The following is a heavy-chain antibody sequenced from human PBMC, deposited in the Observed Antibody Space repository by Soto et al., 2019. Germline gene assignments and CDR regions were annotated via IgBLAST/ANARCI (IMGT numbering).Heavy chain of an antibody. D-gene: IGHD6-13*01. CDR1: GYTFTSYG. V-gene: IGHV1-18*01. CDR3: ARVNTYTDSSSWYPYYYYYGMDV. Sequence: QVQLVQSGAEVKKPGASVKVSCKASGYTFTSYGISWVRQAPGQGLEWMGWISAYNGNTNYAQKLQGRVTMTTDTSTSTAYMELWSLRSDDTAVYYCARVNTYTDSSSWYPYYYYYGMDVWGQGTTVTVSS. CDR2: ISAYNGNT. J-gene: IGHJ6*02.